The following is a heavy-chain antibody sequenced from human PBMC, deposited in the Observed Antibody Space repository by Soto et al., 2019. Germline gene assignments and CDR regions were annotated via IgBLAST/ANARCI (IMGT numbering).Heavy chain of an antibody. J-gene: IGHJ4*02. Sequence: GGSLRLSCTASGFTFGDYAMSWFRQAPGKGLEWVGFIRSKAYGGTTEYAASVKGRFTISRDDSKSIAYLQMNSLKTEDTAVYYFTRDSGPLVLRFLEWLFIPFDYWGQGTLVTVSS. CDR1: GFTFGDYA. CDR2: IRSKAYGGTT. D-gene: IGHD3-3*01. V-gene: IGHV3-49*03. CDR3: TRDSGPLVLRFLEWLFIPFDY.